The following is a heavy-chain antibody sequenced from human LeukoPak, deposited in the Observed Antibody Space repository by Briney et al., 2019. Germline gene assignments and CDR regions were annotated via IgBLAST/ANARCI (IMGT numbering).Heavy chain of an antibody. Sequence: ASVKVSCKASGYTFTSYGISWVRQAPGQGLEWMGWISAYNGNTNYAQKLQGRVTMTTDTSTSTAYMEPRSLRSDDTAVYYCARRIEVDILTGYSNGLVSFDIWGQGTMVTVSS. CDR3: ARRIEVDILTGYSNGLVSFDI. J-gene: IGHJ3*02. CDR1: GYTFTSYG. CDR2: ISAYNGNT. V-gene: IGHV1-18*04. D-gene: IGHD3-9*01.